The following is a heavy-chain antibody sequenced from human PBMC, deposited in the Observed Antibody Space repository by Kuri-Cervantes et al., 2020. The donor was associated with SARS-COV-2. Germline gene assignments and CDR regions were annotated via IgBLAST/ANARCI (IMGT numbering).Heavy chain of an antibody. J-gene: IGHJ6*02. CDR3: ARYGFGYSTFYGMDV. V-gene: IGHV3-30*03. CDR1: GFNFSRTD. Sequence: LSLTCAASGFNFSRTDMHWVRQAPGKGLEWVAVISHDGKNKKCIASGKGRFTISRDNSQNTLYLQMNSLRDEDTAVYYCARYGFGYSTFYGMDVWGQGTTVTVSS. D-gene: IGHD6-13*01. CDR2: ISHDGKNK.